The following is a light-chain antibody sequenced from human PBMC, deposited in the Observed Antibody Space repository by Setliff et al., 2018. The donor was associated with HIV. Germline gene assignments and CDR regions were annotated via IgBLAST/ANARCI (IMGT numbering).Light chain of an antibody. Sequence: QSVLTQPPSVSAAPGQKVTISCSGSSSNIGNNYVSWYQQLPGTAPKLLIYDNDKRASGIPDRFSGSKSGTSATLGITGLQTGDEADYYCGTWDGSLSAEIFGGGTKVTVL. CDR2: DND. CDR3: GTWDGSLSAEI. CDR1: SSNIGNNY. J-gene: IGLJ2*01. V-gene: IGLV1-51*01.